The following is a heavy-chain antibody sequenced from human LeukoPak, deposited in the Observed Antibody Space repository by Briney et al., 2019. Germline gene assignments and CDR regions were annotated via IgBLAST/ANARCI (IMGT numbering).Heavy chain of an antibody. Sequence: ASVRVSCKASGYTFTGYYMHWVRHAPGQGLEWMGWINPNSGGTNYAQKFQGRVTMTRDTSISTAYMELGRLRSDDTAVYYCARDPSSMVRGVTDDYWGQGTLVTVSS. CDR1: GYTFTGYY. CDR3: ARDPSSMVRGVTDDY. V-gene: IGHV1-2*02. J-gene: IGHJ4*02. CDR2: INPNSGGT. D-gene: IGHD3-10*01.